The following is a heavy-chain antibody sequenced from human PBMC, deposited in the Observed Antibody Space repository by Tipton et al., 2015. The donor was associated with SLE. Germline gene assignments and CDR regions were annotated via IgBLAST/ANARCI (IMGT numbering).Heavy chain of an antibody. J-gene: IGHJ6*02. CDR3: ARSWPRDYYYYYGMDV. CDR2: IHHSGST. D-gene: IGHD5-24*01. CDR1: GDSIRNGGYY. Sequence: TLSLTCTVSGDSIRNGGYYWTWIRQHPGKGLEWIGHIHHSGSTNYSPSLKSRLTISVDTSKNLFSLKLSSVTAADTAVYYCARSWPRDYYYYYGMDVWGQGTTVTVSS. V-gene: IGHV4-31*03.